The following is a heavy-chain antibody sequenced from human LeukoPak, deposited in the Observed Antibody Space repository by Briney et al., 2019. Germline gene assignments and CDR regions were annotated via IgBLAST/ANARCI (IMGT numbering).Heavy chain of an antibody. CDR2: INHSGST. D-gene: IGHD2-15*01. CDR1: GFTFSSYW. CDR3: ARGRVVLDY. Sequence: PGGSLRLSCAASGFTFSSYWMSWIRQPPGKGLEWIGEINHSGSTNYNPSLKSRVTISVDTSKNQFSLKLSSVTAADTAVYYCARGRVVLDYWGQGTLVTVSS. J-gene: IGHJ4*02. V-gene: IGHV4-34*01.